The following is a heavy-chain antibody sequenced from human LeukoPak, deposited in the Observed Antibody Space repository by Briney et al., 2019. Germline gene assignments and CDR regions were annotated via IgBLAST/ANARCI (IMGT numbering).Heavy chain of an antibody. CDR3: AKGFVEMATILAY. CDR2: IRYDGSNK. Sequence: GGSLRLSCAASGFTFSSYGIHWVRQAPGKGLEWVAFIRYDGSNKYYADSVKGRFTISRDNSKNTLYLQMNSLRAEDTAVYYCAKGFVEMATILAYWGQGTLVTVSS. D-gene: IGHD5-24*01. V-gene: IGHV3-30*02. J-gene: IGHJ4*02. CDR1: GFTFSSYG.